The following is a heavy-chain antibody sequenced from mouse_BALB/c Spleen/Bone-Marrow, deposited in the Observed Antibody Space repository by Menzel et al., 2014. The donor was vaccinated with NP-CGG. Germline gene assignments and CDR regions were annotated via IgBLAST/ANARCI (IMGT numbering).Heavy chain of an antibody. Sequence: VKLVESGPGLVAPSQSLSITCTVSGFSLTSYGVHWVRQPPGKGLEWLVVIWSDGSTTYNSALKSRLSISKDNSKSQVFLEMNSLQTDDTAMYYCARNSAGRYGEFAYWGQGTLVTVSA. CDR3: ARNSAGRYGEFAY. CDR2: IWSDGST. V-gene: IGHV2-6*02. CDR1: GFSLTSYG. J-gene: IGHJ3*01. D-gene: IGHD2-14*01.